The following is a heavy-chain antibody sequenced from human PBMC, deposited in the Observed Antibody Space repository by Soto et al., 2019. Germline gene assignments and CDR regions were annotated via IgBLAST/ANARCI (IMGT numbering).Heavy chain of an antibody. CDR1: GFTFSRYV. CDR2: ISGSGGST. Sequence: EVQLLESGGGLVQPGGSLRLSCAASGFTFSRYVISWVRQAPGKGLEWVSGISGSGGSTYYADSVKGRFTISRDNSKNTLYLQMNSLRAEDTAVYYCAKESSRGWVDYWGQGTLVTVSS. J-gene: IGHJ4*02. CDR3: AKESSRGWVDY. V-gene: IGHV3-23*01. D-gene: IGHD6-19*01.